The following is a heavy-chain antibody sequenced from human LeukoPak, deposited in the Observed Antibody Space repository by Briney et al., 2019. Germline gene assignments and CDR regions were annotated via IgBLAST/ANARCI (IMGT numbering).Heavy chain of an antibody. Sequence: GGSLRLSCAASGFTFSSYAMSWVRQAPGKGLEWVSGISGSDDSTYYAHSVKDRFTISRDNSKNTLYLQMNSLRAEDTAVYYCAKDRVVYCGGDCSNFDYWGQGTLVTVSS. V-gene: IGHV3-23*01. CDR3: AKDRVVYCGGDCSNFDY. J-gene: IGHJ4*02. CDR1: GFTFSSYA. CDR2: ISGSDDST. D-gene: IGHD2-21*02.